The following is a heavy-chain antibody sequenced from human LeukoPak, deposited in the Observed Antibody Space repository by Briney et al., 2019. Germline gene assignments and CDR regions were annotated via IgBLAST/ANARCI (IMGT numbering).Heavy chain of an antibody. V-gene: IGHV4-4*02. CDR1: GGSISSGNW. CDR3: ARDQGYCSSTSCYEGMYNWFDP. CDR2: IHRTGNT. J-gene: IGHJ5*02. D-gene: IGHD2-2*01. Sequence: SETLSLTCTVSGGSISSGNWWSWVRQPPGKRLKWFGEIHRTGNTNYNPSLKSRATISIDKSKNQFSLNLSSVTAADTAVYYCARDQGYCSSTSCYEGMYNWFDPWGQGTLVTVSS.